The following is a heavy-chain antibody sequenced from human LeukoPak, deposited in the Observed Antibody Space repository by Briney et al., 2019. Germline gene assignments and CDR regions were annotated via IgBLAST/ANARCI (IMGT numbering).Heavy chain of an antibody. CDR3: ASGGSYFGY. CDR1: GFTFSSYW. Sequence: PGGSLRLSCEGSGFTFSSYWMSWVRQAPGKGLEWVANIKQDGSEKYYVASVKGRFTISRDNAKNSLFLQMNSLRADDTAVYYCASGGSYFGYWGQGTLVTVSS. V-gene: IGHV3-7*05. J-gene: IGHJ4*02. CDR2: IKQDGSEK.